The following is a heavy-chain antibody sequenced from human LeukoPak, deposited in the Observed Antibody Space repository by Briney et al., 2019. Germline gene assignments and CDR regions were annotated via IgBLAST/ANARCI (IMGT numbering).Heavy chain of an antibody. D-gene: IGHD1-26*01. CDR2: INQDGSER. V-gene: IGHV3-7*01. Sequence: GGSASVSYAGSGCTDSRYWRSWCRQAPGKGLEWVAKINQDGSERYYADSVKGRFTISRDNAKNSLSLEMNSLRAEDTAVYYCARDRWDLDYWGQGTLVTVSS. J-gene: IGHJ4*02. CDR3: ARDRWDLDY. CDR1: GCTDSRYW.